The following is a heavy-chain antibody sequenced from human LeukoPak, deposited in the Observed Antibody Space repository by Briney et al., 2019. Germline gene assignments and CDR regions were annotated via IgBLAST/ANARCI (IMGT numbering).Heavy chain of an antibody. V-gene: IGHV3-23*01. D-gene: IGHD2-2*01. CDR3: ARDLRGYCSSTSCSGGD. CDR1: GFTFSSYA. J-gene: IGHJ4*02. Sequence: GGSLRLSCAASGFTFSSYAMSWVRQAPGKGLEWVSAISGSGGSTYYADSVKGRFTISRDNSKNTLYLQMNSLRAEDTAVYYCARDLRGYCSSTSCSGGDWGQGTLVTVSS. CDR2: ISGSGGST.